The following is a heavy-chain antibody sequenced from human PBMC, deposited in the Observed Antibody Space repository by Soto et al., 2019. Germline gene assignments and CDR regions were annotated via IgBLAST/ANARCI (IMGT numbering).Heavy chain of an antibody. CDR2: IYDSGST. Sequence: SETLSLTCTVSGGSISGGVGGLYYWSWIRQPPGKGLEWIGYIYDSGSTYYNPSLKSRVTISVDTSKNQFSLRLSSVTAADTAVYYCAREVIPIPTDWYFDLWGRGTLVTVSS. J-gene: IGHJ2*01. CDR3: AREVIPIPTDWYFDL. CDR1: GGSISGGVGGLYY. V-gene: IGHV4-30-4*01.